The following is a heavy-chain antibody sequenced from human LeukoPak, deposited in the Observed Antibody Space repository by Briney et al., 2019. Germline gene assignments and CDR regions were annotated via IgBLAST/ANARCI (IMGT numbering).Heavy chain of an antibody. D-gene: IGHD2-21*01. CDR2: IYHSGST. Sequence: SETLSLTCSVSGYPISSGYYWGWIRQPPGKGLEWIGSIYHSGSTYHNPSLKSRVTISVDTSKNQLSLKLSSVTAADSAVYYCTRGGDSYLGSSDYWGQGTLSPSPQ. J-gene: IGHJ4*02. V-gene: IGHV4-38-2*02. CDR1: GYPISSGYY. CDR3: TRGGDSYLGSSDY.